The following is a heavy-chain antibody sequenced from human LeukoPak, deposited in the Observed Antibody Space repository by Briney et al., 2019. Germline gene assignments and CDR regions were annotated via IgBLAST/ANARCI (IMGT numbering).Heavy chain of an antibody. J-gene: IGHJ4*02. CDR2: ISSSSSYI. CDR3: ARDNSGYCSGGSCYSFDY. V-gene: IGHV3-21*01. D-gene: IGHD2-15*01. Sequence: PGGFLRLSCAASGFTFSSYSMNWVRQAPGKGLEWVSSISSSSSYIYYADSVKGRFTISRDNAKNSLYLQMNSLRAEDTAVYYCARDNSGYCSGGSCYSFDYWGQGTLVTVSS. CDR1: GFTFSSYS.